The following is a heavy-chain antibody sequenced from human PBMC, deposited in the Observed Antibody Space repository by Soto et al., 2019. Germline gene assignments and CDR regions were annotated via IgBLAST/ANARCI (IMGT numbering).Heavy chain of an antibody. CDR2: ITGSGGST. J-gene: IGHJ4*02. D-gene: IGHD1-26*01. CDR1: EITFRTYA. CDR3: AKGPSESSFDD. Sequence: PGGSLRLSCEASEITFRTYAMSWVRQAPGKGLEWVSTITGSGGSTFYADSVKGRFTISRDNSKNTLSLQMKTLRPDDTAVYYCAKGPSESSFDDWGQGXLVTVFS. V-gene: IGHV3-23*01.